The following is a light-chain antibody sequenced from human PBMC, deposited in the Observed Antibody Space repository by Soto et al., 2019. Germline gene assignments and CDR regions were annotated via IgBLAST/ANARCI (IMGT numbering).Light chain of an antibody. CDR2: DAS. Sequence: EIVLTQSPDTLSVSPWERATLSCRASQSVRSNLAWYQQNPGQPPRLLIYDASSRATGIPSRFSGSGSGTEFTLTISSLKSEDFAVYYCQQYDNWPRTFGQGTKVDIK. V-gene: IGKV3-15*01. J-gene: IGKJ1*01. CDR1: QSVRSN. CDR3: QQYDNWPRT.